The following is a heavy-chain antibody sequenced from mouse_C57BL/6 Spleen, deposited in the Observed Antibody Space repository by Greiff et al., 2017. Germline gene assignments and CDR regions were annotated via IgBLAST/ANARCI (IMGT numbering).Heavy chain of an antibody. CDR3: ARGGLRRPDAMDY. CDR2: IYPGGGYT. V-gene: IGHV1-63*01. D-gene: IGHD2-4*01. Sequence: VQLQESGAELVRPGTSVKMSCKASGYTFTNYWIGWAKQRPGHGLEWIGDIYPGGGYTNYNEKFKGKATLTADKSSSTAYMQFSSLTSEDSAIYYCARGGLRRPDAMDYWGQGTSVTVSS. CDR1: GYTFTNYW. J-gene: IGHJ4*01.